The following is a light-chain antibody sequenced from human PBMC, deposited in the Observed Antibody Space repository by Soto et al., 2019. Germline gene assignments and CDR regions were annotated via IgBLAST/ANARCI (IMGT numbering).Light chain of an antibody. CDR3: QQSASSVT. Sequence: VLTQSPGTLSLSPGETATLTCSAGHSVSSTFLAWYHQKPCQAPTLLIYDADTRATGIPDRFSGSGFGTHFTLTISSLEPEDFAMYYCQQSASSVTFGQGTRLEIK. CDR1: HSVSSTF. V-gene: IGKV3-20*01. J-gene: IGKJ5*01. CDR2: DAD.